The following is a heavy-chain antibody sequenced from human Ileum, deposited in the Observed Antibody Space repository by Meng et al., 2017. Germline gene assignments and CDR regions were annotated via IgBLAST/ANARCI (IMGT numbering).Heavy chain of an antibody. J-gene: IGHJ6*02. D-gene: IGHD3-10*01. V-gene: IGHV3-74*01. CDR1: GFTFSSYW. CDR3: VRGVNKYYYGMDV. Sequence: GESLSLSCAASGFTFSSYWMHWIRQAPGKGLVWVSRINSDGSSTSYADSVKGRFTISSDNAKNTLYLQMNSLRAEDTAVYYCVRGVNKYYYGMDVLGQGTTVTVSS. CDR2: INSDGSST.